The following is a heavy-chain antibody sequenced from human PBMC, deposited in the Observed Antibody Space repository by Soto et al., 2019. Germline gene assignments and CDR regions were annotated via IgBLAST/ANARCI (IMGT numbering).Heavy chain of an antibody. D-gene: IGHD3-3*01. CDR1: GFTFSNAW. V-gene: IGHV3-15*01. Sequence: GGSLRLSCAASGFTFSNAWMSWVRQAPGKGLEWVGRIKSKRDGGTTDDAEPVKGRYTSSRDDSKNTLYLQMNSLKTEDTAVYYCTTMGWIFGVVPPRTSFDYWGQGTLVTVSS. J-gene: IGHJ4*02. CDR2: IKSKRDGGTT. CDR3: TTMGWIFGVVPPRTSFDY.